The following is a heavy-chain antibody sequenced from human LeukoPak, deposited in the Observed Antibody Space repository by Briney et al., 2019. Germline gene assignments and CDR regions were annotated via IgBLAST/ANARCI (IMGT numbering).Heavy chain of an antibody. Sequence: PGGSLRLSCAASGFTFSSYSMNWVRQAPGKGLEWVSSISSSSSYIYYADSVKGRFTISRDNAKNSLYLQMNSLRAEDTAVYYCAREDSNDYGDYGIFDYWGQGTLVTVSS. CDR3: AREDSNDYGDYGIFDY. J-gene: IGHJ4*02. CDR2: ISSSSSYI. V-gene: IGHV3-21*01. CDR1: GFTFSSYS. D-gene: IGHD4-17*01.